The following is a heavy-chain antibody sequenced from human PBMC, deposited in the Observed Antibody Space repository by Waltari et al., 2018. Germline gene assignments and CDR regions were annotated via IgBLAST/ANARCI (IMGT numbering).Heavy chain of an antibody. CDR2: IHRSGRT. CDR1: GDSMSENYW. D-gene: IGHD2-15*01. CDR3: ARDRGRGLYFDS. V-gene: IGHV4-4*02. J-gene: IGHJ4*02. Sequence: QLQLQQSGPGLVQPSESLSPTCRSPGDSMSENYWWSWVRQFPETGLEWIGQIHRSGRTYYNPSLESRVSVSMDTSNNKFFLKLSSAIAADTAVYYCARDRGRGLYFDSWGQGTLVTVSP.